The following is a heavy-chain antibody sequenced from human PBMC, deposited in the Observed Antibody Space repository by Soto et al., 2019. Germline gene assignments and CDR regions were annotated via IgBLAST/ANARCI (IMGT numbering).Heavy chain of an antibody. Sequence: PGGSLRLSCAASGFTFSSYWMGWVRQAPGKGLEWVANIKQDGSEKYYMDSVKGRFTISRDNAKNSLYLQMNSLRAEDTAVYYCARDKGNYDSSGYYHDAFDIWGQGTMVTVSS. CDR1: GFTFSSYW. J-gene: IGHJ3*02. CDR2: IKQDGSEK. CDR3: ARDKGNYDSSGYYHDAFDI. V-gene: IGHV3-7*03. D-gene: IGHD3-22*01.